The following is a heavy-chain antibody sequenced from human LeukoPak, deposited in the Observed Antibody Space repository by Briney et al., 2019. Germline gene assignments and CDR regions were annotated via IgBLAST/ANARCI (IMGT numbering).Heavy chain of an antibody. CDR2: IIPIFGTA. Sequence: ASVKVSCEASGGTFSSYAISWVRQAPGQGLEWMGGIIPIFGTANYAQKFQGRVTITADESTSTAYMELSSLRSEDTAVYYCARGILAYYDILTGRDAFDIWGQGTMVTVSS. CDR3: ARGILAYYDILTGRDAFDI. D-gene: IGHD3-9*01. CDR1: GGTFSSYA. J-gene: IGHJ3*02. V-gene: IGHV1-69*13.